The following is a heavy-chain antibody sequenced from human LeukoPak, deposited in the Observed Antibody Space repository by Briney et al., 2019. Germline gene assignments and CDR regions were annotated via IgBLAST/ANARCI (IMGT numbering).Heavy chain of an antibody. CDR3: ARVRDLYRDY. D-gene: IGHD5-12*01. CDR2: ISGSSTYT. J-gene: IGHJ4*02. CDR1: GFTFSSYT. Sequence: GGSLRLSCAASGFTFSSYTMNWVRQAPGKGLEWVSSISGSSTYTFYADSVMGRFTISRDNAKDSLYLHMSSLRAEDTAVYYCARVRDLYRDYWGQGILVTVSS. V-gene: IGHV3-21*01.